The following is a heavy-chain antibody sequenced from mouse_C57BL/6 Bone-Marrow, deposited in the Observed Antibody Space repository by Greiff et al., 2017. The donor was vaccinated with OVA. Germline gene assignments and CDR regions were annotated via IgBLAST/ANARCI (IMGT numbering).Heavy chain of an antibody. CDR1: GYTFTDYY. CDR3: ARRVSYYFDY. J-gene: IGHJ2*01. Sequence: VQLQQSGPVLVKPGASVKMSCKASGYTFTDYYMNWVKQSHGKSLEWIGVINPYNGGTSYNQKFKGKATLTVDKSSSTAYMELNSLTSEDSAVYYCARRVSYYFDYWGQGTTLTVSS. CDR2: INPYNGGT. V-gene: IGHV1-19*01. D-gene: IGHD2-10*02.